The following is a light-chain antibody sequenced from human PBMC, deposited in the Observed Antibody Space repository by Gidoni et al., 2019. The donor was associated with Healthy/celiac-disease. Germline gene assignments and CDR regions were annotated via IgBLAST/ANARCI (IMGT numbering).Light chain of an antibody. V-gene: IGLV1-44*01. J-gene: IGLJ1*01. Sequence: QSVLTQPPSASGTPGQRVTISCSGSSSNIGSNTVNWYQPLPGTAPKLLIYSNNQRPSGVPDRFSCSKSGTSASLAISGLQSEDEADYYCAAWDDSLNGYVFGTGTKVTVL. CDR2: SNN. CDR3: AAWDDSLNGYV. CDR1: SSNIGSNT.